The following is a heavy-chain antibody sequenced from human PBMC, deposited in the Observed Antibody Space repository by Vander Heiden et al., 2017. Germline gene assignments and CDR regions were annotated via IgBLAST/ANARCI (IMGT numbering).Heavy chain of an antibody. CDR1: GFTFSSYG. CDR3: AKDRFEIQLWLFDY. J-gene: IGHJ4*02. V-gene: IGHV3-30*18. Sequence: QVQLVESGGGVVQPGRSLRLSCAASGFTFSSYGMHWVRQAPGKGLEWVAVISYDGSNKYYADSVKGRFTISRDNSKNTLYLQMNSLRAEDTAVYYCAKDRFEIQLWLFDYWGQGTLVTVSS. D-gene: IGHD5-18*01. CDR2: ISYDGSNK.